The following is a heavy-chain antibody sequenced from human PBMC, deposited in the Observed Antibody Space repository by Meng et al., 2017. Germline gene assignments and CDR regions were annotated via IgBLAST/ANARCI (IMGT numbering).Heavy chain of an antibody. CDR3: ARFPLGYDSSGYYSPEGYFDY. Sequence: SETLSLTCTVSGGSISSSSYYWSWIRQPPGKGLEWIGYIYYSGSTNYNPSLKSRVTISVDTSKNQFSLKLSSVTAADTAVYYCARFPLGYDSSGYYSPEGYFDYWGQGTLVTVSS. CDR2: IYYSGST. D-gene: IGHD3-22*01. CDR1: GGSISSSSYY. V-gene: IGHV4-61*01. J-gene: IGHJ4*02.